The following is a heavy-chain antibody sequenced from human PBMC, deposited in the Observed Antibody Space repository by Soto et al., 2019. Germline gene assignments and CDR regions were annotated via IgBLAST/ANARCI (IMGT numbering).Heavy chain of an antibody. V-gene: IGHV3-48*03. CDR2: ISSSGSTI. J-gene: IGHJ5*02. CDR1: GFTFSSYE. CDR3: ATDSIVARGVGWLEL. D-gene: IGHD3-3*01. Sequence: GGSLRLSCAASGFTFSSYEMNCVRQAPGKGVVWGSYISSSGSTIYYTASVKSRFTISIDPAKNSLYLQMNRRRAEHTAVYYCATDSIVARGVGWLELGGQGTLVTVS.